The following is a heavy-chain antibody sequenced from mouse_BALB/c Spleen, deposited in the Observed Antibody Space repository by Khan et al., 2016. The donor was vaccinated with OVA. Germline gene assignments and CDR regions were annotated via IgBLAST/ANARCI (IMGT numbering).Heavy chain of an antibody. CDR1: GDSITTGY. CDR3: ARSTYRYAFVY. CDR2: IIYTGYT. V-gene: IGHV3-8*02. Sequence: MQLEESGPSLVKPSQTLSLTCSVTGDSITTGYWNWIRKFPGNKLEYMGYIIYTGYTYYNPSLKSRISITRHTTNNQYYLKLNAVTDEDTATYYCARSTYRYAFVYWGQGTLVTVSA. D-gene: IGHD2-14*01. J-gene: IGHJ3*01.